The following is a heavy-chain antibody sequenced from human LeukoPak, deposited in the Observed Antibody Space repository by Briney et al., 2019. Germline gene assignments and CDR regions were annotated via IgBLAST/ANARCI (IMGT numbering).Heavy chain of an antibody. V-gene: IGHV3-11*01. CDR1: GSTFSDYY. Sequence: GGSLRLSCAASGSTFSDYYMSWIRQAPGKGLEWVSYISSSGSTIYYADSVKGRFTISRDNAKNSLYLQMNSLRAEDTAVYYCASRAAAGNYEYFQHWGQGTLVTVSS. CDR3: ASRAAAGNYEYFQH. D-gene: IGHD6-13*01. J-gene: IGHJ1*01. CDR2: ISSSGSTI.